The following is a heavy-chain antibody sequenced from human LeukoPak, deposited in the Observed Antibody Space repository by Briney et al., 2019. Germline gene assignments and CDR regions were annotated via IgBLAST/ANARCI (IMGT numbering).Heavy chain of an antibody. V-gene: IGHV3-30-3*01. J-gene: IGHJ5*02. CDR2: ISYDGSNK. D-gene: IGHD3-22*01. Sequence: GGSLRLSCAASGFTFSSYAMHWVRQAPGKGLEWVAVISYDGSNKYYADSVKGRFTISRDNSKNTLYLQMNSLRAEDTAVYYCARGRQNPTYYYDSSGSNWFDPWGQGTLVTVSS. CDR3: ARGRQNPTYYYDSSGSNWFDP. CDR1: GFTFSSYA.